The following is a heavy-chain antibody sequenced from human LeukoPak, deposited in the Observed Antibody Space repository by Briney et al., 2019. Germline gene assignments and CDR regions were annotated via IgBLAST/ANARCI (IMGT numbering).Heavy chain of an antibody. D-gene: IGHD1-26*01. CDR2: IGGTNGRT. J-gene: IGHJ4*02. Sequence: GGSLRLSRAASGFIFSSFAMSWVRQPPGKGLEWVSAIGGTNGRTYYADSVKGRFTISRDNSMNTLYLQMNSLRHEDMAVYYCARHSYYTSGTPRYFNYWGQGTLVTVSS. CDR1: GFIFSSFA. CDR3: ARHSYYTSGTPRYFNY. V-gene: IGHV3-23*01.